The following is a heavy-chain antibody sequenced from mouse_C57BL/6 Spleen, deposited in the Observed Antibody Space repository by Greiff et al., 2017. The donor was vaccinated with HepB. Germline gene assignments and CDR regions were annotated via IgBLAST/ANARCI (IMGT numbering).Heavy chain of an antibody. V-gene: IGHV1-55*01. J-gene: IGHJ2*01. CDR2: IYPGSGST. CDR1: GYTFTSYW. CDR3: ARSPSITTVPDY. Sequence: QVQLQQPGAELVKPGASVKMSCKASGYTFTSYWITWVKQRPGQGLEWIGDIYPGSGSTNYNEKFKSKATLTVDTSSSTAYMQLSSLTSEDSAVYYCARSPSITTVPDYWGQGTTLTVSS. D-gene: IGHD1-1*01.